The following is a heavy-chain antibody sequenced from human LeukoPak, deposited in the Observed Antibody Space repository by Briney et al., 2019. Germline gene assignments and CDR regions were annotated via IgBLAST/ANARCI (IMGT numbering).Heavy chain of an antibody. D-gene: IGHD2-21*02. CDR2: IRYHGSDK. V-gene: IGHV3-30*02. CDR1: AFTFRSYG. J-gene: IGHJ4*02. Sequence: GGSLRLSCAASAFTFRSYGMHWVRQAPGKGLEWVAFIRYHGSDKYYADSVKDRFTISRDNSKNTLYLQMNSLRAEDTAVYYCAKDWRAYCGGDCYSYFDYWGQGTLVTVSS. CDR3: AKDWRAYCGGDCYSYFDY.